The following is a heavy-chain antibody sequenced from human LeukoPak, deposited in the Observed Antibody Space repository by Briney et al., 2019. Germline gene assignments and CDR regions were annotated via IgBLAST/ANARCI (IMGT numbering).Heavy chain of an antibody. J-gene: IGHJ4*02. CDR2: IDHDGDA. V-gene: IGHV4-34*01. D-gene: IGHD5-24*01. CDR1: GVPFSNYC. CDR3: AREDFGRWLQY. Sequence: SETLSLTCAIHGVPFSNYCWSWIRQSPGRELEWIVDIDHDGDATHNPSLRSRIGTAIDTSKNQFSLRLNSVTAADTAVYYCAREDFGRWLQYWGQGTLVTVSS.